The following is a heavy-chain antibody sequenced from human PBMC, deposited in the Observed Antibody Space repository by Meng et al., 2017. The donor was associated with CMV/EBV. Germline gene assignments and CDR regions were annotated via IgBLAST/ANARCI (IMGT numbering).Heavy chain of an antibody. Sequence: ASVKVSCKASGYTFTGYYMHWVRQAPGQGLEWMGWINPNSGGTNYAHKFQGRVTMTRDTSISTAYMELSRLRSDDTAVYYCARSPTNQEDSSSWYSLIQDWFDPWGQGTLVTVSS. CDR3: ARSPTNQEDSSSWYSLIQDWFDP. CDR1: GYTFTGYY. V-gene: IGHV1-2*07. CDR2: INPNSGGT. J-gene: IGHJ5*02. D-gene: IGHD6-13*01.